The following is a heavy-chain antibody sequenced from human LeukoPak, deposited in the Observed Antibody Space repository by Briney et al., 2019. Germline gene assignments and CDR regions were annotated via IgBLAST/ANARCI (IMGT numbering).Heavy chain of an antibody. D-gene: IGHD6-13*01. J-gene: IGHJ3*02. Sequence: GGSLRLSCAASGFTFSSYAMHWVRQAPGKGLEWVAVISYDGSNKYYADSVRGRFTISRDNSKNTLYLQMNSLRAEDTAVYYCARETAAAGSWDAFDIWGQGTMVTVSS. CDR1: GFTFSSYA. CDR3: ARETAAAGSWDAFDI. CDR2: ISYDGSNK. V-gene: IGHV3-30*04.